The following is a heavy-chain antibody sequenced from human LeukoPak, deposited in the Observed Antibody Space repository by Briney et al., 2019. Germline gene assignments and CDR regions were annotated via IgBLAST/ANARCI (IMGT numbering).Heavy chain of an antibody. V-gene: IGHV1-18*01. Sequence: ASVKVSCKASGYTFTSYGISWVRQAPGRGLEWMGWISAYNGNTNYAQKLQGRVTMTTDTSTSTAYMELRSLRSDDTAVYYCARILSSGPRNWFDPWGQGTLVTVSS. CDR2: ISAYNGNT. D-gene: IGHD6-19*01. CDR1: GYTFTSYG. CDR3: ARILSSGPRNWFDP. J-gene: IGHJ5*02.